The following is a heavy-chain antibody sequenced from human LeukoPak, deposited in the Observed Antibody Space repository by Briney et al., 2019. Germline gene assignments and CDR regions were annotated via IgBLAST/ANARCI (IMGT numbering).Heavy chain of an antibody. V-gene: IGHV4-34*01. Sequence: SETLSLTCGVDGGSFSGYHWSWIRQPPGKGLEWIGDISQSGSTDHNPPLKSRVTLSVDPSKNQFSLKLSSVTAADTAVYYCARQVPSAFDIWGQGTMVTVSS. CDR1: GGSFSGYH. CDR3: ARQVPSAFDI. D-gene: IGHD2-2*01. J-gene: IGHJ3*02. CDR2: ISQSGST.